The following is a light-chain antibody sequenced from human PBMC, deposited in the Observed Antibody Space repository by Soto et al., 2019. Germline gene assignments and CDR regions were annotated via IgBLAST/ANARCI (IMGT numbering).Light chain of an antibody. V-gene: IGKV1-9*01. CDR1: QDISSY. CDR3: QQLNSYPRVT. CDR2: AAS. Sequence: DIQLTQSPSFLSASVGDRVTITCRASQDISSYLAWYQQKPGKAPKLLIYAASTLQSGVPSRFSGSGSGTEFSLTVSSLQPEDFATYYCQQLNSYPRVTFGPGTKVDIK. J-gene: IGKJ3*01.